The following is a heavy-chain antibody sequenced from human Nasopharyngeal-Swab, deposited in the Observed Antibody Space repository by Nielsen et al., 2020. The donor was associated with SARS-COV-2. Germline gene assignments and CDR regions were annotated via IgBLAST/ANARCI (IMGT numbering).Heavy chain of an antibody. V-gene: IGHV3-30*18. J-gene: IGHJ4*02. CDR1: GFSITNYG. Sequence: GGSLRLSCAASGFSITNYGMQWVRQATDKGLEWVDLISHNASMNYYADSVKGRFTISRDISKNTVYLQMNSLSVEDTAVYYCAKDHSSSWGGDYWGQGTLVAVSS. D-gene: IGHD6-13*01. CDR3: AKDHSSSWGGDY. CDR2: ISHNASMN.